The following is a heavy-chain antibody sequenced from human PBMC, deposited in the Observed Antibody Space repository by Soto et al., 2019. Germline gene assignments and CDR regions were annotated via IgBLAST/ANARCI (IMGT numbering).Heavy chain of an antibody. Sequence: SGPTLVNPTQFSTLTCTFTVFSLRTSALAKVWIRQPPGKALEWLALIFWDDDKRYSPSMKGRLTITRDTSKNQAVLIMTNMDPEDTATYYCAHRLTATAFDIWGQGTMVIVTS. CDR1: VFSLRTSALA. V-gene: IGHV2-5*02. CDR3: AHRLTATAFDI. J-gene: IGHJ3*02. CDR2: IFWDDDK. D-gene: IGHD2-21*02.